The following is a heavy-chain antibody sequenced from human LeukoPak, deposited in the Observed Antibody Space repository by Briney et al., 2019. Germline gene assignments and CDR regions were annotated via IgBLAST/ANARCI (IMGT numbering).Heavy chain of an antibody. J-gene: IGHJ4*02. V-gene: IGHV3-53*01. CDR2: IYSGGST. CDR1: GFTVSSNY. CDR3: AGSQSPSYFDY. Sequence: PGGSLRLSCAASGFTVSSNYMSWVRQAPGKGLEWVSVIYSGGSTYYADSVKGRFTISRDNSKNTLYLQMNSLRAEDTGVYYCAGSQSPSYFDYWGQGTLVTVSS.